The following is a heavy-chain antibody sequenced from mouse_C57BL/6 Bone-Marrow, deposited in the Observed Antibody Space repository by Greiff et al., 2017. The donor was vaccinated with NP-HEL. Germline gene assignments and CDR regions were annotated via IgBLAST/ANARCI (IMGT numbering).Heavy chain of an antibody. CDR1: GYTFTSYW. D-gene: IGHD2-12*01. J-gene: IGHJ4*01. CDR2: IYPGSGST. CDR3: ARYSNDEKNYYAMDY. V-gene: IGHV1-55*01. Sequence: QVQLQQPGAELVKPGASVKMSCKASGYTFTSYWITWVKQRPGQGLEWIGDIYPGSGSTNYNEKFKSKATLTVDTSSSTAYMQLSSLTSEDSAVYYCARYSNDEKNYYAMDYWGQGTSVTVSS.